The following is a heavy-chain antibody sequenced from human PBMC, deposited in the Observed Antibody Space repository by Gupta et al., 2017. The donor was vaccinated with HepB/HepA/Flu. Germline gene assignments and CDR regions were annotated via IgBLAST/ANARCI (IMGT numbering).Heavy chain of an antibody. V-gene: IGHV4-39*01. J-gene: IGHJ5*02. D-gene: IGHD2-2*01. Sequence: GKGLEWIGSIYYSGSTYYNPSLKSRVTISVDTSKNQFSLKLSSVTAADTAVYYCASGVPARHWFDPWGQGTLVTVSS. CDR3: ASGVPARHWFDP. CDR2: IYYSGST.